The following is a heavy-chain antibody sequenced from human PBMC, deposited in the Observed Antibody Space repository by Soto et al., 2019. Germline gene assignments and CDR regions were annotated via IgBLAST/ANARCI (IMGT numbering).Heavy chain of an antibody. CDR1: GFTFSSYG. Sequence: QVQLGESGGGVVQPGRSLRLSCAASGFTFSSYGMHWVRQAPGKGLEWVAVISYDGSNKYYADSVKGRFTISRDNSKNTLYLQMTSLRAEDTAVYYCAKVSPIAVRVPPPDYWGQGPLVTVSS. J-gene: IGHJ4*02. CDR2: ISYDGSNK. V-gene: IGHV3-30*18. CDR3: AKVSPIAVRVPPPDY. D-gene: IGHD3-10*01.